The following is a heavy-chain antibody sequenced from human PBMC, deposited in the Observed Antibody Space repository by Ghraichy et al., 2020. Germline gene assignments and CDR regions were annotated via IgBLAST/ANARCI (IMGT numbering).Heavy chain of an antibody. Sequence: ETLSLTCAASGFTLSNYWMHWVRQAPGKGLVWVSRINSYGSSTLYAYSVKGRFTISNDNAKRTLYLQMNSLRAEDTAVYYCAREYCSGCRCFFVTGGSHFDHWGQGTQVTVSA. CDR3: AREYCSGCRCFFVTGGSHFDH. J-gene: IGHJ1*01. D-gene: IGHD2-15*01. V-gene: IGHV3-74*01. CDR1: GFTLSNYW. CDR2: INSYGSST.